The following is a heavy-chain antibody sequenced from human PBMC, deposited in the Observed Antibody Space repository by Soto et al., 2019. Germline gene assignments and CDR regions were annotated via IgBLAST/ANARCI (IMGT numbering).Heavy chain of an antibody. CDR3: ARDRNYDFWSGYYPPGHYYGMDV. Sequence: GASVKVSCKASGYTFTSYGISWVRHAPGQGLEWMGWISAYNGNTNYAQKLQGRVTMTTDTSTSTAYMELRSLRSDDTAVYYCARDRNYDFWSGYYPPGHYYGMDVWGQGTTVTVSS. CDR1: GYTFTSYG. V-gene: IGHV1-18*01. D-gene: IGHD3-3*01. J-gene: IGHJ6*02. CDR2: ISAYNGNT.